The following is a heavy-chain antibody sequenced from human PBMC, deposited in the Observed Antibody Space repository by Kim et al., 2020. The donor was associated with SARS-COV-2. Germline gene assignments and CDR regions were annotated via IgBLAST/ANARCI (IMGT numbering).Heavy chain of an antibody. D-gene: IGHD6-19*01. CDR1: GFSFSTNW. V-gene: IGHV3-7*01. Sequence: GGSLRLSCAASGFSFSTNWMHWVRQAPGKGLEWVASIKKDGSEKYYVDSVKGRVTISRDNAEKSLYLQMNSLRAEDTAVYYCSRGMAVPGSLWGQGTLVTVSS. CDR2: IKKDGSEK. CDR3: SRGMAVPGSL. J-gene: IGHJ4*02.